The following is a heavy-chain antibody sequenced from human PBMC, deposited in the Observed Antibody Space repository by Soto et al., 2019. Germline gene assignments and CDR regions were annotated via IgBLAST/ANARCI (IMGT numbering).Heavy chain of an antibody. J-gene: IGHJ3*02. D-gene: IGHD3-22*01. V-gene: IGHV3-11*01. Sequence: QVQLVESGGGLVKPGGSLRLSCAASGFIFSDYYMSWIRQAPGKGLEWVSYISSSGSTIYYADSVKGRFTISRDNAKNSRYLQMNSLRAEDTAVYYCASHYHDSSGTAFDIWGQGTMVTVSS. CDR2: ISSSGSTI. CDR1: GFIFSDYY. CDR3: ASHYHDSSGTAFDI.